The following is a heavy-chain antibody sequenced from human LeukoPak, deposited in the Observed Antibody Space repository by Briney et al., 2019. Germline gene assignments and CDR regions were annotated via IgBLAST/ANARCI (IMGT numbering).Heavy chain of an antibody. CDR3: ARDRPPYYYDSSGYQYNWFDP. D-gene: IGHD3-22*01. V-gene: IGHV1-69*13. Sequence: SVKVSCKASGGTFSSYAISWVRQAPGQGLEWMGGIMPIFGTANYAQKFQGRVTITADESTSTAYMELSSLRSEDTAVYYCARDRPPYYYDSSGYQYNWFDPWGQGTLVTVSS. J-gene: IGHJ5*02. CDR1: GGTFSSYA. CDR2: IMPIFGTA.